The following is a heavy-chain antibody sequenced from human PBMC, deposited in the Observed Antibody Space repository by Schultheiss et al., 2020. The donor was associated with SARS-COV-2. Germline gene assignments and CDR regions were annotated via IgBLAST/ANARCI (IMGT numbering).Heavy chain of an antibody. V-gene: IGHV4-59*01. D-gene: IGHD3-10*01. J-gene: IGHJ5*02. CDR1: GGSISSYY. Sequence: SETLSLTCTVSGGSISSYYWNWIRQPPGKGLEWIGYIYYSGSTNYNPSLKSRVTISVDTSKNQFSLKLSSVTAADTAVYYCARDGSRSGGWFDPWGQGTLVTVSS. CDR3: ARDGSRSGGWFDP. CDR2: IYYSGST.